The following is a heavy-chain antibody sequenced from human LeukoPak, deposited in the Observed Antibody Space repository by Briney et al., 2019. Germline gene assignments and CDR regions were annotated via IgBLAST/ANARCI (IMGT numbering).Heavy chain of an antibody. CDR3: ARDQWELGALGY. CDR1: GFTFSSYG. CDR2: IWYDGSNK. Sequence: GGSLRLSCAASGFTFSSYGMHWVRQAPGKGLEWVAVIWYDGSNKYYADSVKGRFTISRDNSKNTLYLQMNSLRAEDTAVYYCARDQWELGALGYWGQGTLVTVSS. J-gene: IGHJ4*02. V-gene: IGHV3-33*01. D-gene: IGHD1-26*01.